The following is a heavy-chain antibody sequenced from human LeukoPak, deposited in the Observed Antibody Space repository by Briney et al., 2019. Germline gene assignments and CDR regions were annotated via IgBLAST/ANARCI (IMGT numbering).Heavy chain of an antibody. J-gene: IGHJ6*02. V-gene: IGHV3-7*03. Sequence: PGGSLRLSCAASGFTFSSYWMNWGRQAAGKGLEWVAGINHNGNVNYYVDSVKGRFTISRDNAKNSLYLQMSNLRAEDTAVYFCARGGGLDVWGQGATVTVSS. D-gene: IGHD3-16*01. CDR3: ARGGGLDV. CDR2: INHNGNVN. CDR1: GFTFSSYW.